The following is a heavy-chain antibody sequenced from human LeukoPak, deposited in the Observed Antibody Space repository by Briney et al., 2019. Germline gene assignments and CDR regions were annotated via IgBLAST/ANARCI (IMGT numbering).Heavy chain of an antibody. D-gene: IGHD6-19*01. CDR1: GFTSSSYG. CDR2: ISYDGSNK. V-gene: IGHV3-30*19. J-gene: IGHJ4*02. Sequence: GGSLRLSCAASGFTSSSYGMHWVRQAPGKGLEWVAVISYDGSNKYYADSVKGRFTISRDNSKNTLYLQMNSLRAEDTAVYYCARDRKYSSGWYGPPSDYWGQGTLVTVSS. CDR3: ARDRKYSSGWYGPPSDY.